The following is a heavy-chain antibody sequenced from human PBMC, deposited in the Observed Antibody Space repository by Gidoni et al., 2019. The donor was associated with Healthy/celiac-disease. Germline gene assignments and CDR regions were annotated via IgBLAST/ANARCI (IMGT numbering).Heavy chain of an antibody. V-gene: IGHV3-48*03. CDR1: GFTFSSYE. CDR2: ISSSGSTI. Sequence: EVQLVESGGGLVQPGGSLRLFCSASGFTFSSYEMNWVRQAPVKGLEWVSYISSSGSTIYYADSVKGRFTISRDNAKNSLYLQMNSLRAEDTSVYYCASMHVLGFEGIAAAGLPRNYYYYGMDVWGQGTTVTVSS. D-gene: IGHD6-13*01. J-gene: IGHJ6*02. CDR3: ASMHVLGFEGIAAAGLPRNYYYYGMDV.